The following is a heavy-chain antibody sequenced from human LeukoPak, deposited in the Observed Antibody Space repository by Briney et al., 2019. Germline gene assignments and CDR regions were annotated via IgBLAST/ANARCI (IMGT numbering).Heavy chain of an antibody. D-gene: IGHD6-19*01. CDR2: IDGSIGST. CDR1: GFTFSSYA. V-gene: IGHV3-23*01. Sequence: GGSLRLSCAASGFTFSSYAMSWVRQTPGKGLECVSSIDGSIGSTYYADSVKGRFTISRDNSKNTLYLQMNSLRAEDTALYYCAKAPPYSSGWFQYYFDYWGQGTLVTVSS. J-gene: IGHJ4*02. CDR3: AKAPPYSSGWFQYYFDY.